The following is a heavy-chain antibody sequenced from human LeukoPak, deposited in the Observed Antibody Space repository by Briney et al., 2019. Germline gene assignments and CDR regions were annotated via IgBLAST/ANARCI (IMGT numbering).Heavy chain of an antibody. D-gene: IGHD2-2*02. Sequence: ASVKVSCKASGYSFTGYYIHWVRQAPGQGLEWMGWINPNSGGTTYAQKFQGRVTMTRDTSISTAYMELSRLRSDDTAVYYCARGDIVVLPAGIPHNWFDPWGQGTLVTVSS. CDR3: ARGDIVVLPAGIPHNWFDP. V-gene: IGHV1-2*02. J-gene: IGHJ5*02. CDR1: GYSFTGYY. CDR2: INPNSGGT.